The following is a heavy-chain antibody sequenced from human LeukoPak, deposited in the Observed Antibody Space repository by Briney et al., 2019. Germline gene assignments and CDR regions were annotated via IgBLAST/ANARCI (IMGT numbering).Heavy chain of an antibody. CDR2: IYTSGST. CDR1: GGSISSSSYY. V-gene: IGHV4-61*02. CDR3: AGLRFGEPNWFDP. J-gene: IGHJ5*02. Sequence: SETLSLTCTVSGGSISSSSYYWGWIRQPAGKGLEWIGRIYTSGSTNYNPSLKSRVTMSVDTSKNQFSLKLSSVTAADTAVYYSAGLRFGEPNWFDPWGQGTLVTVSS. D-gene: IGHD3-10*01.